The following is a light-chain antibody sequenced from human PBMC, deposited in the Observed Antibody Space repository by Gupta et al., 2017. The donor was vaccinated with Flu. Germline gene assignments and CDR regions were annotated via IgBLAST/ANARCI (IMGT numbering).Light chain of an antibody. CDR1: ALSKQY. Sequence: YPLTQPPAMSLSPGQTATITCSGAALSKQYVYWYRQRPGQAPVLLIYKDTERASGIPDRISGSRSGTRVTLTIRGVQTEDEADYYCQSADITGATRVFGGGTKLFVL. J-gene: IGLJ3*02. CDR3: QSADITGATRV. CDR2: KDT. V-gene: IGLV3-25*02.